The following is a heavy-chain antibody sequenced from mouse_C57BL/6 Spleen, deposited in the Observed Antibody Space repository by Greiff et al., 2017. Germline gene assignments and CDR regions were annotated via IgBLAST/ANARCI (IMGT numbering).Heavy chain of an antibody. J-gene: IGHJ3*01. V-gene: IGHV5-9-1*02. CDR3: TRDDPWFAY. CDR2: ISSGGDYI. Sequence: EVKVVESGEGLVKPGGSLKLSCAASGFTFSSYAMSWVRQTPEKRLEWVAYISSGGDYIYYADTVKGRFTISRDNARNTLYLQMSSLKSEDTAMYYCTRDDPWFAYWGQGTLVTVSA. D-gene: IGHD2-12*01. CDR1: GFTFSSYA.